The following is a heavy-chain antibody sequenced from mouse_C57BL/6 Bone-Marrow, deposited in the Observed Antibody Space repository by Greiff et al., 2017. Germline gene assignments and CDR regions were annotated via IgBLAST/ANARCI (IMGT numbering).Heavy chain of an antibody. Sequence: QVQLQQPGAELVRPGTSVKLSCKASGYTFTSYWMHWVKQRPGQGLEWIGVIDPSDSYTNYNQKFKGKATLTVDTSSSTAYMQLSSLTSEDSAVYYCARITTVVDWYFDVWGTGTTVTVSS. J-gene: IGHJ1*03. CDR3: ARITTVVDWYFDV. D-gene: IGHD1-1*01. V-gene: IGHV1-59*01. CDR2: IDPSDSYT. CDR1: GYTFTSYW.